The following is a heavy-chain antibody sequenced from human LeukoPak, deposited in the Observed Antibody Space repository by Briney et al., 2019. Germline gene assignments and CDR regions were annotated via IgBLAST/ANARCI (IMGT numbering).Heavy chain of an antibody. CDR3: AKDLEDGANDSDSSCYYYYYGKDV. D-gene: IGHD3-22*01. J-gene: IGHJ6*02. CDR1: GFIFSSYG. V-gene: IGHV3-30*02. Sequence: GGSLRLSCAASGFIFSSYGVHWVRQAPGKGLEWVAVIWYDGTNKYYADSVKGRFSISRDNSKNTLYLQMNSLRAEDTAVYYCAKDLEDGANDSDSSCYYYYYGKDVWGQGNTVTVSS. CDR2: IWYDGTNK.